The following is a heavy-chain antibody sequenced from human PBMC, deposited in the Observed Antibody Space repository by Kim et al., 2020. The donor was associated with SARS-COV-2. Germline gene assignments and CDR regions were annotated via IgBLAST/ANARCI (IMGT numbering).Heavy chain of an antibody. D-gene: IGHD6-13*01. V-gene: IGHV3-7*01. Sequence: YYVNYVKGRFSISRDNAKNSLYLQMNSLRAEETAMYYCARGIASATGAYYWGQGTLVTVSS. J-gene: IGHJ4*02. CDR3: ARGIASATGAYY.